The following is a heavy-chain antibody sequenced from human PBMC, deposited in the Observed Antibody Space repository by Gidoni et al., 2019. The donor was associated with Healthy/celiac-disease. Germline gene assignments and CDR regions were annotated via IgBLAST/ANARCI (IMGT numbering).Heavy chain of an antibody. J-gene: IGHJ4*02. Sequence: EVQLVESGGGLVKPGGSLRLSCSASGFPLSSYSMNWVRQAPGKGLEWVSSISSSSSYIYYADSVKGRFTISRDNAKNSLYLQMNSLRAEDTAVYYCALASVAGTYYFDYWGQGTLVTVSS. CDR1: GFPLSSYS. V-gene: IGHV3-21*01. D-gene: IGHD6-19*01. CDR2: ISSSSSYI. CDR3: ALASVAGTYYFDY.